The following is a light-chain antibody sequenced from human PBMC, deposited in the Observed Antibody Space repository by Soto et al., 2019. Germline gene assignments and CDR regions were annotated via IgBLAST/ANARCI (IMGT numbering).Light chain of an antibody. CDR2: GAS. Sequence: EIVMTQSPATLSVSLGERATLSCRASQSVSNNLAWYQQIPGQAPRLLIYGASTRATGIPARFSGGGSGTEFTLTISSLQSEDFAIYYCQQYNNWPPEITFGPGTKVDL. CDR3: QQYNNWPPEIT. CDR1: QSVSNN. J-gene: IGKJ3*01. V-gene: IGKV3-15*01.